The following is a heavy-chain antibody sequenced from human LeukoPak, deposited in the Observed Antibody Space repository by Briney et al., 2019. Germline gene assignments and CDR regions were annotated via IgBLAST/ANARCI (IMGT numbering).Heavy chain of an antibody. V-gene: IGHV3-30*04. CDR1: GFTFSSYA. Sequence: AGGSLRLSCAASGFTFSSYAMHWVRQAPGKGLEWVAVISYDGSNKYYADSVKGRFTISRDNSKNTLYLQMNSLRAEDTAVYYCARETYYYDSSGYSHFDYWGQGTLVTVSS. D-gene: IGHD3-22*01. J-gene: IGHJ4*02. CDR2: ISYDGSNK. CDR3: ARETYYYDSSGYSHFDY.